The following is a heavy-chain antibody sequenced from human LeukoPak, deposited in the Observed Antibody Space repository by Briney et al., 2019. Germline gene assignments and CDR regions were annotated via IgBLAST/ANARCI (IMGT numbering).Heavy chain of an antibody. CDR2: IYPGDSDT. V-gene: IGHV5-51*01. D-gene: IGHD2-2*01. J-gene: IGHJ5*02. Sequence: GESLKISCKGSGYSFTSYWIGWVRQMPGKGLEWMGIIYPGDSDTRYSPSFQGQVTISADKSISTAYLQWSSLKASDTAMYYCARLPCSSTSCCELNWFDPWGQGTLVTVSS. CDR3: ARLPCSSTSCCELNWFDP. CDR1: GYSFTSYW.